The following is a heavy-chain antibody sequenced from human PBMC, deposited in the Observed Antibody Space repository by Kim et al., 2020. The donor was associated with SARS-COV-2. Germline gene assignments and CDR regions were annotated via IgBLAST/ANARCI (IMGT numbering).Heavy chain of an antibody. J-gene: IGHJ3*02. D-gene: IGHD2-2*01. CDR3: ARAKTPQRRSAAMRAFDI. V-gene: IGHV4-31*02. Sequence: KSRVTRSVDTSKNQFSLKLSSGTAADTAVYYCARAKTPQRRSAAMRAFDIWGQGTMVTVSS.